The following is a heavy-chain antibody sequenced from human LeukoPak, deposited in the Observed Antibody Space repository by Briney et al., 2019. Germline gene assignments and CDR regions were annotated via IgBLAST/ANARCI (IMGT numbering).Heavy chain of an antibody. J-gene: IGHJ4*02. CDR2: ISGSGGST. Sequence: NPGGSLRLSCAASGFTFSSYAMSWVRQAPGKGLEWVSAISGSGGSTYYADSVKGRFTISRDNSKNTLYLQMNSLRAEDTAVYYCAKDVVGATTYYFDYWGQGTLVTVSS. CDR3: AKDVVGATTYYFDY. CDR1: GFTFSSYA. D-gene: IGHD1-26*01. V-gene: IGHV3-23*01.